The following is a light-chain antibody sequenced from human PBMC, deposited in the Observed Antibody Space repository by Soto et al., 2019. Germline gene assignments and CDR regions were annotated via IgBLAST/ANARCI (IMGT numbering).Light chain of an antibody. J-gene: IGLJ1*01. V-gene: IGLV2-14*03. Sequence: QSVLTQPASVSGSPGRSITISCTGTSSDVGAYDYVSWYQQHPDKAPKLMIYEVSNRPSGVSNRFSGSKSVNTATLTISGLQADDEADYYCSSYTSSSTRVLGTGTKVTVL. CDR3: SSYTSSSTRV. CDR2: EVS. CDR1: SSDVGAYDY.